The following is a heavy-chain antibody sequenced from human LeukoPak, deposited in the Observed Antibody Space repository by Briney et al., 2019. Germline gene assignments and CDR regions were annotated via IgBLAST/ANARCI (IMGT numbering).Heavy chain of an antibody. J-gene: IGHJ4*02. V-gene: IGHV3-23*01. CDR1: GFTFNNYA. D-gene: IGHD2-2*02. CDR3: VKGCSYTGCYTSDY. Sequence: GGSLRLSCAASGFTFNNYAMTWVRQAPGKGLEWVSTISGSGDSTHYADSVKGRFTISRGNSKNTLYMQMNSLRVEDTAVYYCVKGCSYTGCYTSDYWGQGTLVTVSS. CDR2: ISGSGDST.